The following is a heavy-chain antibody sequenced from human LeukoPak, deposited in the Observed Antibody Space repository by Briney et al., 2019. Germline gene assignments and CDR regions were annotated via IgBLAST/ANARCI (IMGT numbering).Heavy chain of an antibody. CDR2: SRNKANTYTT. D-gene: IGHD3-22*01. J-gene: IGHJ4*02. CDR1: GFTFSDHY. CDR3: ARGLYDSSAYYFDC. Sequence: PVGSLRLSCAASGFTFSDHYMDWVRQAPGKGLEWVGRSRNKANTYTTEYAASVKGRFIISRDDSKNSLYLQMNSLKTEDTAMYYCARGLYDSSAYYFDCWGQGTLVTVSS. V-gene: IGHV3-72*01.